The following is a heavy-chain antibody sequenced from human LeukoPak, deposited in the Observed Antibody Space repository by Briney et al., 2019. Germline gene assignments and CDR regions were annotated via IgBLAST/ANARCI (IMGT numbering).Heavy chain of an antibody. CDR2: ISNNGGST. CDR1: GFTFSSYA. V-gene: IGHV3-23*01. Sequence: GGSLRLSCAASGFTFSSYAMSWVRQAPGKGLEWVSGISNNGGSTYHADSVKGRFTISRDNSKNTLYLQMNSLRAEDTAVYYCAREGAMTNYFDYWGQGTLVTVSS. CDR3: AREGAMTNYFDY. D-gene: IGHD1-26*01. J-gene: IGHJ4*02.